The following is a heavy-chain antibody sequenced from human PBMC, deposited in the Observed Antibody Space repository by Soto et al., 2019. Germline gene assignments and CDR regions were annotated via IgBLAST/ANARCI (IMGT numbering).Heavy chain of an antibody. CDR1: GDSISSSNYF. D-gene: IGHD1-26*01. CDR3: ARPGWELWGPFDY. Sequence: PSETLSLTCTVSGDSISSSNYFWGWIRQPPGKGLEWIGTIFYSGSTYYNPSLKSRVTISVDTSKNQFSLKLTSVTAADTALYYCARPGWELWGPFDYWGQGTLVTVSS. J-gene: IGHJ4*02. CDR2: IFYSGST. V-gene: IGHV4-39*01.